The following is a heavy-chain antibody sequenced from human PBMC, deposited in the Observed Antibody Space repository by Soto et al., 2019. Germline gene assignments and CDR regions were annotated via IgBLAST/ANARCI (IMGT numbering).Heavy chain of an antibody. D-gene: IGHD3-16*01. J-gene: IGHJ5*02. Sequence: SETLSLTCAVYGGSFSGYYWSWIRQPPGKGLEWIGEINHSGSTNYNPSLKSRVTISVDTSKNQFSLEVGSVTAAETAVYYCARAGRILFAPGGGNNWFDPWGQGTLGTVS. CDR2: INHSGST. V-gene: IGHV4-34*01. CDR3: ARAGRILFAPGGGNNWFDP. CDR1: GGSFSGYY.